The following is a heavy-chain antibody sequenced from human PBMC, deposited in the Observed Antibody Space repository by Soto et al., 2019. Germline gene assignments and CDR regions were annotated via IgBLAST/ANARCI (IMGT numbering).Heavy chain of an antibody. CDR3: ARDLGGGMWVRGVIPSYYYYYYMDV. J-gene: IGHJ6*03. D-gene: IGHD3-10*01. V-gene: IGHV3-7*01. CDR2: IKQDGSEK. Sequence: GGSLRLSCAASGFTFSSYWMSWVRQAPGKGLEWVANIKQDGSEKYYVDSVKGRFTISRDNAKNSLYLQMNSLRAEDTAVYYCARDLGGGMWVRGVIPSYYYYYYMDVWGKGTTVTVSS. CDR1: GFTFSSYW.